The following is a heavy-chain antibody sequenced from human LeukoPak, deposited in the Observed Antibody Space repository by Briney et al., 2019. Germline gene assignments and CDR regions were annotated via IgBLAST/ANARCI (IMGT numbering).Heavy chain of an antibody. V-gene: IGHV7-4-1*02. CDR2: INTYTGNP. Sequence: GASVKVSCKASGYSFTTYAMNWVRQAPGQGLEWMGWINTYTGNPTYVPGFTGRFVFSLDTSASTAYLQINNLKAEDTAVYYCARNGDFWSAFFYSWGQGTLVTVSP. CDR3: ARNGDFWSAFFYS. J-gene: IGHJ4*02. D-gene: IGHD3-3*01. CDR1: GYSFTTYA.